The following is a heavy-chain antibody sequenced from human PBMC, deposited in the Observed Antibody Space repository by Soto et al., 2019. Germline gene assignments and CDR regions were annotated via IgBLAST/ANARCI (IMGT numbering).Heavy chain of an antibody. Sequence: LENLPLTCTVSGGSINHHCWSWLRQPPGKGLEWIGYIYYSGSTNYNPSLKSRVTISGDTSKNQFSLKLSSVSASDTAVYYCVRADEVAMVAKYCFGCWVQRTRVTVSS. CDR1: GGSINHHC. CDR3: VRADEVAMVAKYCFGC. CDR2: IYYSGST. V-gene: IGHV4-59*08. J-gene: IGHJ4*02. D-gene: IGHD5-18*01.